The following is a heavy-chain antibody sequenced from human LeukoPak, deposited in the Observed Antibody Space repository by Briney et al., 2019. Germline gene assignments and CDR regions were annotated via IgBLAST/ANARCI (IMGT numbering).Heavy chain of an antibody. Sequence: SETLSLTCAVYGGSFSGYYCSWIRQPPGKGLEWIGEINHSGSTNYNPSLKSRVTISVDTSKNQFSLKLSSVTAADTAVYYCARGSVAAAGTHDYYYYGMDVWGQGTTVTVSS. J-gene: IGHJ6*02. V-gene: IGHV4-34*01. CDR3: ARGSVAAAGTHDYYYYGMDV. D-gene: IGHD6-13*01. CDR1: GGSFSGYY. CDR2: INHSGST.